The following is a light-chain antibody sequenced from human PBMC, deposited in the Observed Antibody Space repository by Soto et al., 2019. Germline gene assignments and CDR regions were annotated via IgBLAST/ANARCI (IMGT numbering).Light chain of an antibody. CDR1: QGINSY. J-gene: IGKJ5*01. Sequence: DIQLTQSPSFLSASVGDRVTITCRASQGINSYLAWYQQKPGKAPKLLIYAASTLQSGVPSRFSGSGSGTEFTLTISRLQPEDFATYYCQQLNSYPITFGQGTRLEIK. V-gene: IGKV1-9*01. CDR2: AAS. CDR3: QQLNSYPIT.